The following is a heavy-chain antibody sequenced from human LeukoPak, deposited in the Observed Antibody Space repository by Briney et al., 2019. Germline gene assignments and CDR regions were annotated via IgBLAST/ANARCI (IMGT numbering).Heavy chain of an antibody. J-gene: IGHJ5*02. Sequence: GASVKVSCKASGGTFSNYAISWVRQAPGQGLEWMGRIIPMLGIANYAHNFQGRVTITAVKSTSTAYMELSSLRSDDTALYYCASCSGGSCYSRDWFDPWGQGTLVTVSS. V-gene: IGHV1-69*04. D-gene: IGHD2-15*01. CDR3: ASCSGGSCYSRDWFDP. CDR1: GGTFSNYA. CDR2: IIPMLGIA.